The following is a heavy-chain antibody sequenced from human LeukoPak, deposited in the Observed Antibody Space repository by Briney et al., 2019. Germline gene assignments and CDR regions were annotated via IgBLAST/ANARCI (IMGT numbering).Heavy chain of an antibody. CDR3: AKGSGTYDFDY. V-gene: IGHV1-2*02. D-gene: IGHD1-26*01. CDR1: VYSFTVNY. J-gene: IGHJ4*02. Sequence: ASVNVSCKASVYSFTVNYMQSVRQAPIQGLEWMGWINPNSGGTNYAQKFQGRITMTRDTSISTAYMELRRLRSYDTAVYYCAKGSGTYDFDYWGQGILVTVSS. CDR2: INPNSGGT.